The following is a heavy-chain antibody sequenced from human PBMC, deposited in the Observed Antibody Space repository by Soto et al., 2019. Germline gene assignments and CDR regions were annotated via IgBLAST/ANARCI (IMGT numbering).Heavy chain of an antibody. CDR1: GGSISSGGYY. CDR2: IYYGGST. Sequence: SETLSLTCTVSGGSISSGGYYWSWIRQHPGKGLEWIGYIYYGGSTYYNPSLKSRVTISVDTSKNQFSLKLSSVTAADTAVYYCARIPGITGTTGYDYWGQGTLVTVSS. D-gene: IGHD1-7*01. V-gene: IGHV4-31*03. CDR3: ARIPGITGTTGYDY. J-gene: IGHJ4*02.